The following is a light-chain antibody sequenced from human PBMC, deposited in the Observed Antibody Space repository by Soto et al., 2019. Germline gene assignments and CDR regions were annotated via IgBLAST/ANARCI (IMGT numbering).Light chain of an antibody. CDR3: QQYNNWLSWT. CDR1: QSISSK. CDR2: GAV. V-gene: IGKV3-15*01. Sequence: EVVMTQSPAVLSVSPGETATLSCRANQSISSKLAWYQQKPGQAPRLLIYGAVTRATGIPARFSGSGSTTDFTLTISSLHSEDCAVYYCQQYNNWLSWTFGQGTKVEIK. J-gene: IGKJ1*01.